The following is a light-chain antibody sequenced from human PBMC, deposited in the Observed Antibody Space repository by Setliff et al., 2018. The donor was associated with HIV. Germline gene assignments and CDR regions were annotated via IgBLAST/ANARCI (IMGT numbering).Light chain of an antibody. V-gene: IGLV1-40*01. Sequence: VLTQPPSVSGAPGQRVTISCTGSSSNIGAGFDVHWYQQLPGTAPKLLIYDNMNRPSGVPDRFSGSKSGTSASLVITGLQTEDEADYYCQSYDNSLSGYVFGTGTKVTVL. J-gene: IGLJ1*01. CDR2: DNM. CDR3: QSYDNSLSGYV. CDR1: SSNIGAGFD.